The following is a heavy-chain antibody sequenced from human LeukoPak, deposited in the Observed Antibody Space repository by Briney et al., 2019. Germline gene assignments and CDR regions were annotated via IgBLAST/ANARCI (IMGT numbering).Heavy chain of an antibody. CDR1: GGSFSGYY. CDR2: INHSGST. Sequence: PSETLSLTCAVYGGSFSGYYWSWIRQPPGKGLEWIGEINHSGSTNYNPSLKSRVTISVDTPKNQFSLKLSSVTAADTAVYYCASSPTTVRYLDYWGQGTLVTVFS. J-gene: IGHJ4*02. V-gene: IGHV4-34*01. CDR3: ASSPTTVRYLDY. D-gene: IGHD4-11*01.